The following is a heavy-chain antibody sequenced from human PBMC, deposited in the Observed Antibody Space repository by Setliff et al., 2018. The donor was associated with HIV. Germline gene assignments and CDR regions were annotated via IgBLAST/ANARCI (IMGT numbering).Heavy chain of an antibody. CDR2: IYTSGST. CDR1: GGSISSGGYY. D-gene: IGHD3-22*01. CDR3: ASRVYYYDSNKVLREEGFDP. J-gene: IGHJ5*02. V-gene: IGHV4-61*09. Sequence: TSETLSLTCTVSGGSISSGGYYWSWIRQPAGKGLEWIGHIYTSGSTKYNPSLKGRVTISVDTSKNQFSLNLTSVTAADTAVYFCASRVYYYDSNKVLREEGFDPWGQGTLVTVSS.